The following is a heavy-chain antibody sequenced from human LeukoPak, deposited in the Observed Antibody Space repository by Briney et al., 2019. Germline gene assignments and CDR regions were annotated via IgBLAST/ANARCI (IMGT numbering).Heavy chain of an antibody. CDR1: GYSFTGQY. D-gene: IGHD1-14*01. Sequence: ASVKVSCKASGYSFTGQYIYWVRQALGQGLEWMGRITPHNGDTNDAQRFQGRVTMTSDTSISTAFMELSSLRSDDTAVYYCARGAGPVSTPDYYFNGLDVWGQGTTVTVSS. J-gene: IGHJ6*02. CDR2: ITPHNGDT. V-gene: IGHV1-2*06. CDR3: ARGAGPVSTPDYYFNGLDV.